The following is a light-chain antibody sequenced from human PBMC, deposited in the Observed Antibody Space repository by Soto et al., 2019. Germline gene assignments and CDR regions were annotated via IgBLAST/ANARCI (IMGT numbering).Light chain of an antibody. CDR1: QNIYTW. Sequence: DYQVTQSPSTLSASAGERVTITCRSSQNIYTWLAWYQQKPGTAPKLLISKASSLESGVPSRFSGSGSGTDFTLTISSLQPEDFATYYCQQSYSTRALTFGGGTKVDIK. V-gene: IGKV1-5*03. J-gene: IGKJ4*01. CDR2: KAS. CDR3: QQSYSTRALT.